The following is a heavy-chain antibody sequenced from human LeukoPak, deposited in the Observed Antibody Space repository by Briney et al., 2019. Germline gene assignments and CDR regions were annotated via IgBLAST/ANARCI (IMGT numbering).Heavy chain of an antibody. CDR2: IRYDGSNK. Sequence: GSLSLSCAASGFTFSSYGMHWVRPAPGKGLEWVAFIRYDGSNKYYADSVKGRFTISRDNSKNTLYLQMNSLRAEDTAVYYCAKDRSRYYYGSGSYPLDYWGQGTLVTVSS. J-gene: IGHJ4*02. V-gene: IGHV3-30*02. CDR3: AKDRSRYYYGSGSYPLDY. D-gene: IGHD3-10*01. CDR1: GFTFSSYG.